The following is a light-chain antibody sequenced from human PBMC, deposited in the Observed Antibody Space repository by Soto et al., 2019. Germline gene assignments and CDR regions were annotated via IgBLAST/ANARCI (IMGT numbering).Light chain of an antibody. CDR2: DVS. V-gene: IGLV2-14*01. CDR1: SSDVGGYNY. Sequence: QSALTQPASVSGSPGQSITISCTGTSSDVGGYNYVSWYQQHPGKAPKPMIYDVSNRPSGVSNRFSGSKSGNTASLTISGLQSEDEADYYRSSYTSSSPCVFGTGTKLTVL. J-gene: IGLJ1*01. CDR3: SSYTSSSPCV.